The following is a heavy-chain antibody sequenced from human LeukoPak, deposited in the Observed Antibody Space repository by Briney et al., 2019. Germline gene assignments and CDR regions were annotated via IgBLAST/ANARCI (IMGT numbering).Heavy chain of an antibody. V-gene: IGHV3-30-3*01. CDR2: ISYDGSNK. J-gene: IGHJ4*02. D-gene: IGHD3-3*01. Sequence: GGSLRLSCAASGFTFSSYAMHWVRQAPGKGLEWVAVISYDGSNKYYADSVKGRFTISRDNSKNTLYLQMNSLRAEDTAVYYCTTVHLAGGVFWGQGTLVTVSS. CDR1: GFTFSSYA. CDR3: TTVHLAGGVF.